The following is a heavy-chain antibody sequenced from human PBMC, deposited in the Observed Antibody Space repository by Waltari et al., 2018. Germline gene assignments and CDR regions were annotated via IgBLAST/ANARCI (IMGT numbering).Heavy chain of an antibody. CDR2: IIPVFGTI. D-gene: IGHD3-10*01. J-gene: IGHJ4*02. V-gene: IGHV1-69*06. Sequence: QVQMVQSGSEVKKPGSSVKISCKVSRGPFSSGGISWVRQAHGQGPEWMGGIIPVFGTIKYAQKFQDRVTIIADKSTSTVYIELNSLTSEDTAMYYCARTNTGSHYAADYWGQGTLVTVSS. CDR3: ARTNTGSHYAADY. CDR1: RGPFSSGG.